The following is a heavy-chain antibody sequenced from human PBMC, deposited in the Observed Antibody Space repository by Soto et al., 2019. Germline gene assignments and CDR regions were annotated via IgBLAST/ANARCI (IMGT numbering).Heavy chain of an antibody. CDR1: GFTFSSYA. CDR3: ATDIVLMVYANSDFDY. J-gene: IGHJ4*02. CDR2: ISYDGSNK. D-gene: IGHD2-8*01. V-gene: IGHV3-30-3*01. Sequence: GGSLRLSCAASGFTFSSYAMHWVRQAPGKGLEWVAVISYDGSNKYYADSVKGRFTISRDNSKNTLYLQMNSLRAEDTAVYYCATDIVLMVYANSDFDYWGQGTLVTVSS.